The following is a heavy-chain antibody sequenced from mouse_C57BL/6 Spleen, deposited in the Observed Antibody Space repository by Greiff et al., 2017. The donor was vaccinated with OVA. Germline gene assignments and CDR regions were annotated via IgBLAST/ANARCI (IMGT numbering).Heavy chain of an antibody. CDR2: INPNNGGT. Sequence: VQLQQSGPELVKPGASVKISCKASGYTFTDYYMNWVKQSHGKSLEWIGDINPNNGGTSYNQKFKGKATLTVDKSSSTAYMELRSLTSEDSAVYYCACLYYGNFDDWGQGTTLTVSS. V-gene: IGHV1-26*01. CDR1: GYTFTDYY. D-gene: IGHD2-1*01. J-gene: IGHJ2*01. CDR3: ACLYYGNFDD.